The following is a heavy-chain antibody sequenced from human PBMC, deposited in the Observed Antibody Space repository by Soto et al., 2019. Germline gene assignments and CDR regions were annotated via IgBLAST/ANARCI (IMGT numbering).Heavy chain of an antibody. CDR3: ARHGPGASNYYDSSGYYYYYGMDV. D-gene: IGHD3-22*01. CDR2: IYYSGST. J-gene: IGHJ6*02. Sequence: SETLSLTCTVSGGSISSYYWSWIRQPPGKGLEWIGYIYYSGSTNYNPSLKSRVTISVDTSKNQFSLKLSSVTAADTAVYYCARHGPGASNYYDSSGYYYYYGMDVWGQGTTVTVSS. V-gene: IGHV4-59*08. CDR1: GGSISSYY.